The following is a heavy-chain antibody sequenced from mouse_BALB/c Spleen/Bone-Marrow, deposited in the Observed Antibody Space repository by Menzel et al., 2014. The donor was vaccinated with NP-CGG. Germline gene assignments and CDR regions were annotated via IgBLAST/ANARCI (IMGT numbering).Heavy chain of an antibody. CDR3: ARVITTGYYGMDY. Sequence: LVESGAELVRPGVSVKISCKGSGYTFTDYTMHWVKQSHAKSLEWIGVISTYYGDASYNQKFKGKATMTVDKSSSTAYMELARLTSEDSAIYYCARVITTGYYGMDYWGQGTSVTVPS. J-gene: IGHJ4*01. D-gene: IGHD2-4*01. V-gene: IGHV1S137*01. CDR2: ISTYYGDA. CDR1: GYTFTDYT.